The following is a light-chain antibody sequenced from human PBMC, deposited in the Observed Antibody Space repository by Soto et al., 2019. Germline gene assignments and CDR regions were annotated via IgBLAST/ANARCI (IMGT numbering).Light chain of an antibody. J-gene: IGKJ1*01. V-gene: IGKV3-20*01. CDR2: GAS. CDR1: QSVSSSY. CDR3: QQYGRSLWT. Sequence: EIVLTQSPGTLSLSPGERATLSCRASQSVSSSYLAWYQQKPGQAPRLLIYGASSRATGIPDRFSCYGSETDFTLTISRLEPEDFAVYYCQQYGRSLWTFGQGTKVEIK.